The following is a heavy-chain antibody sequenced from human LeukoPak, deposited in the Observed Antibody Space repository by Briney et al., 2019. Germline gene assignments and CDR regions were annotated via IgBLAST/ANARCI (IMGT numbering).Heavy chain of an antibody. CDR2: FKTKYNQV. D-gene: IGHD4-11*01. CDR3: ARSVPDYTRFDY. Sequence: GGSLRLSCVASGFTFGDYAMNWARQAPGKGLEWVSTFKTKYNQVYYAESVRGRFTISTDNSNNTVYLQMNSLRAEDTALYYCARSVPDYTRFDYWGQGALVTVSS. V-gene: IGHV3-23*05. CDR1: GFTFGDYA. J-gene: IGHJ4*02.